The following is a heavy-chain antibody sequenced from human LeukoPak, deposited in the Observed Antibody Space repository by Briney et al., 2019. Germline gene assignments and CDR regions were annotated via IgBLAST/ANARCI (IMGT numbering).Heavy chain of an antibody. Sequence: SETLSLTCAVSGGPFSGYFWSWVRQSSGKGLEWIGEIHDSGTTNYNPSLNSRVTISEDTSKNQFYLNLSSVTAADTAVYYCARRYYYNLGSFPFDFWGQGTLVTVSS. CDR3: ARRYYYNLGSFPFDF. D-gene: IGHD3-10*01. CDR2: IHDSGTT. V-gene: IGHV4-34*01. CDR1: GGPFSGYF. J-gene: IGHJ4*02.